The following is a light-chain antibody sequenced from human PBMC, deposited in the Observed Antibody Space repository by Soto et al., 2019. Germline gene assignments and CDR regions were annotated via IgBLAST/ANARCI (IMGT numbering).Light chain of an antibody. CDR2: DEN. CDR3: CSSSGVPTWI. J-gene: IGLJ3*02. V-gene: IGLV3-21*02. CDR1: NIGSKS. Sequence: SYELTQPPSVSVAPGQTARITCGGNNIGSKSVHWYQKKPGQAPVLIVFDENDRSSGIPERFSGSKSGNTASLTISGLQADDEADYYCCSSSGVPTWIFGGGTTLTVL.